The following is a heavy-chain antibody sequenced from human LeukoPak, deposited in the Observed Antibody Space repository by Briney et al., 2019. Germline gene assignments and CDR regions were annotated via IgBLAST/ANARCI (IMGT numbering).Heavy chain of an antibody. Sequence: SVKVSCKASGGTFSSYAISWVRQAPGQGLEWMGGIIPIFGTANYAQKFQGRVTITADKSTSTAYMELSSLRSEDTAVYYCARDLWWNRYYDAFDIWGQGTMVTVSS. D-gene: IGHD3-10*01. CDR3: ARDLWWNRYYDAFDI. CDR2: IIPIFGTA. CDR1: GGTFSSYA. V-gene: IGHV1-69*06. J-gene: IGHJ3*02.